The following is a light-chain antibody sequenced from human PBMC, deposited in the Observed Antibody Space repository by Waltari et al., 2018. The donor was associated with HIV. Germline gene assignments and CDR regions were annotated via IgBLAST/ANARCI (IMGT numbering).Light chain of an antibody. J-gene: IGKJ5*01. CDR2: ASS. CDR1: RDISND. V-gene: IGKV1-27*01. CDR3: QNYDSAPVA. Sequence: DIQMSQVPSSLSASVGDRVTITCRASRDISNDLAWYQQKPGEVPKLLIYASSTLRSGVPSRFRGSGSGTGFTLTINGLQPEDVASYYCQNYDSAPVAFGQGTRLEI.